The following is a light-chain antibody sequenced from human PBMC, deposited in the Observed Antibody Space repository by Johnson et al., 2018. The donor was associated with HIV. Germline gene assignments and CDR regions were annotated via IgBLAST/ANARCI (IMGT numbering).Light chain of an antibody. CDR1: SSNIGNNY. J-gene: IGLJ1*01. Sequence: QSVLTQPPSVSADPGQKVTISCSGSSSNIGNNYVSWYQQLPGRAPKLLIFPNDKRPSGIPDRFSGSKSGTSATLAITGLPTGDEADYYCGTWDSSLSAHVFGTGTKVTVL. V-gene: IGLV1-51*02. CDR2: PND. CDR3: GTWDSSLSAHV.